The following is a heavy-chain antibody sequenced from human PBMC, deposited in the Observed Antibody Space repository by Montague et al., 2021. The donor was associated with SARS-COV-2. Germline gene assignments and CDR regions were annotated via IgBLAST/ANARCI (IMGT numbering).Heavy chain of an antibody. CDR3: TRHVHMTWPEPSPGFDY. Sequence: SETLSLTCTVSGXSISSSSYNWGWIHQPPGKGLEWIGSVHYSGRPYYNPSLKSRVTIYVDTSKNQLSLKLSSVTAADTAVYYCTRHVHMTWPEPSPGFDYWGQGTLVTISS. CDR1: GXSISSSSYN. D-gene: IGHD1-1*01. J-gene: IGHJ4*02. CDR2: VHYSGRP. V-gene: IGHV4-39*01.